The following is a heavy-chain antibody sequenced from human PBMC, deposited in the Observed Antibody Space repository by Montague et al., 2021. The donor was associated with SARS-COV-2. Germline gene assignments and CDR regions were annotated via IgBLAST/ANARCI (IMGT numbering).Heavy chain of an antibody. J-gene: IGHJ4*02. D-gene: IGHD4-11*01. V-gene: IGHV3-23*01. CDR1: GFTFSSYA. CDR2: IRGSGGST. Sequence: SLRLSCSASGFTFSSYAMSWVRQAPGKGLEWVSAIRGSGGSTYYADSVKGRFTISRDNPKNTLYLQMHSLRAEDTAVYYCAKGEVHYDYSDYFDYWGQGTLVTVSS. CDR3: AKGEVHYDYSDYFDY.